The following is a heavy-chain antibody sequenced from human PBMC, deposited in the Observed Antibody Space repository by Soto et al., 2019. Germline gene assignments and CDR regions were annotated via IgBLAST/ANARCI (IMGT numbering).Heavy chain of an antibody. J-gene: IGHJ4*02. Sequence: SETLSLTCAVYGGSFSGYYWSWIRQPPGKGLEWIGEINHSGSTNYNPSLKSRVTISVDTSKNQFSLKLSSVTAADTAVYYCARGGGVYCRGTGCFPIKMLKGGGQGTLVTASS. CDR3: ARGGGVYCRGTGCFPIKMLKG. CDR1: GGSFSGYY. D-gene: IGHD2-2*01. CDR2: INHSGST. V-gene: IGHV4-34*01.